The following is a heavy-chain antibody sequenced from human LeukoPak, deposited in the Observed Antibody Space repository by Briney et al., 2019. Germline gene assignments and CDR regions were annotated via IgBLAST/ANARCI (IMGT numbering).Heavy chain of an antibody. CDR3: ARDFYRDGYNWGAFDI. V-gene: IGHV3-21*01. CDR1: GFTFSSYS. CDR2: ISSSSSYI. D-gene: IGHD5-24*01. Sequence: GGSLRLSCAASGFTFSSYSMNWVRQAPGKGLEWVSYISSSSSYIYYADSVKGRFTISRDNATNSLYLQMNSLRAEDTAVYYCARDFYRDGYNWGAFDIWGQGTMVTVSS. J-gene: IGHJ3*02.